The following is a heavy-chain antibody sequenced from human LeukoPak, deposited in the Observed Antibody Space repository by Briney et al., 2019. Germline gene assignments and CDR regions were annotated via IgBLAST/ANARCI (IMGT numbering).Heavy chain of an antibody. J-gene: IGHJ4*02. D-gene: IGHD3-22*01. CDR3: AKVGPRGFLYYDSSGYYDY. CDR2: ISGSGGST. Sequence: PGGSLRLSCAASGFTFSSYAMSWVRQAPGKGLEWVSAISGSGGSTYYADSVKGRFTISRDNSKNTLYLQMNSLRAEDTAVYYCAKVGPRGFLYYDSSGYYDYWGQGTLVTVSS. CDR1: GFTFSSYA. V-gene: IGHV3-23*01.